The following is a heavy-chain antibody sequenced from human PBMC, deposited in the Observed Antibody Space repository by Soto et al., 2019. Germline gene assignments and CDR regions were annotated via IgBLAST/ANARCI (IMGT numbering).Heavy chain of an antibody. J-gene: IGHJ5*02. CDR2: IYYSGST. CDR1: GGSISSGDYY. CDR3: ARDRMGNYYGSGEFDP. D-gene: IGHD3-10*01. Sequence: QVQLQESGPGLVKPSQTLSLTCTVSGGSISSGDYYWSWIRQPPGKGLEWIGYIYYSGSTYYNPSLKSRVTISVDTSKNQLSRKLSSVTGADTAVYYCARDRMGNYYGSGEFDPWGQGTLVTVSS. V-gene: IGHV4-30-4*01.